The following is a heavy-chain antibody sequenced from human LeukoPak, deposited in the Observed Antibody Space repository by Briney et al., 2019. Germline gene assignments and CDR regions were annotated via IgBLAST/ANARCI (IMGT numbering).Heavy chain of an antibody. CDR1: GFTFSNAW. CDR3: TTDPPVLRYFDWIFLPYR. V-gene: IGHV3-15*01. CDR2: IKSKSDGGTT. J-gene: IGHJ4*02. D-gene: IGHD3-9*01. Sequence: GGSLRLSCVASGFTFSNAWTSWVRQAPGKGLEWVGRIKSKSDGGTTDYAAPVKGRFSISRDDSKDTLYLQMNSLKTEDTAVYYCTTDPPVLRYFDWIFLPYRGGQGTLVTVSS.